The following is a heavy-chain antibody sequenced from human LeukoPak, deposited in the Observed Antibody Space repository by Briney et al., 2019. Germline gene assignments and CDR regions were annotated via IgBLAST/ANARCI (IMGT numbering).Heavy chain of an antibody. CDR3: ARGGTYCPDY. Sequence: GGSLRLSCAASGFTFNSYNMNWVRQAPGKGLEWVSSISSSSYYIYYADSVKGRFTISRDNAKNSLYLQMNSLRDEDTAVYYCARGGTYCPDYWGQGTLVTVSS. CDR1: GFTFNSYN. J-gene: IGHJ4*02. CDR2: ISSSSYYI. D-gene: IGHD1-26*01. V-gene: IGHV3-21*01.